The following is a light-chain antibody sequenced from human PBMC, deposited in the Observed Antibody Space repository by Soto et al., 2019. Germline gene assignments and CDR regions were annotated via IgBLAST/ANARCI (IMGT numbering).Light chain of an antibody. CDR1: QSISSY. CDR3: QQCYSTPLT. V-gene: IGKV1-39*01. Sequence: DIQMTQSPSYLSASVGDRVTITCRASQSISSYLNWYQQKPGKAPKLLIYAASSLQSGVPSRFSGSGSGTDFTLTISSLQPEDFATYYCQQCYSTPLTFGQGTKLEIK. CDR2: AAS. J-gene: IGKJ2*01.